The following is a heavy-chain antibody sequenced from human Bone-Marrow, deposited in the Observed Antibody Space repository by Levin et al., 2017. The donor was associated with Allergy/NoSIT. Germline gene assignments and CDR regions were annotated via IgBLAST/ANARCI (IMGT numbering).Heavy chain of an antibody. V-gene: IGHV3-30*04. D-gene: IGHD3-16*01. Sequence: GESLKISCVASGFTFTRYSMHWVRQAPGKGLEWVAVISFDGKNKYYRDSVKGRFTISRDNSKNTLYLQMKSLRAEDTAPYYCARDPQDYDYIWVAYYYGLDAWGQGTTVTVSS. CDR3: ARDPQDYDYIWVAYYYGLDA. CDR2: ISFDGKNK. CDR1: GFTFTRYS. J-gene: IGHJ6*02.